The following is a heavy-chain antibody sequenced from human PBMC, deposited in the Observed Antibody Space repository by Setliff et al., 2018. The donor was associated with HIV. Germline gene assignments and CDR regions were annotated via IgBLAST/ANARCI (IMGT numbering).Heavy chain of an antibody. CDR2: IYYSGST. Sequence: ETLSLTCTVSGGSISSNNYYWGWIRQPPGKGLEWIASIYYSGSTYYNPSLKSRITISVGTSKSQFSLRLSSVTAADTAVYYCARQGLVLVPASIDWRLPPSPIDYWGQGALVTVSS. CDR3: ARQGLVLVPASIDWRLPPSPIDY. J-gene: IGHJ4*02. V-gene: IGHV4-39*01. CDR1: GGSISSNNYY. D-gene: IGHD2-2*01.